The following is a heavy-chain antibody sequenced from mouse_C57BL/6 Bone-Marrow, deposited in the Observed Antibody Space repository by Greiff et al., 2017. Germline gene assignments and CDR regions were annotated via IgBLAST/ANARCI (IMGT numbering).Heavy chain of an antibody. Sequence: EVKVVESEGGLVQPGSSMKLSCTASGFTFSDYYMAWVRQVPEKGLEWVANINYDGSSTYYLASLKSRFIISRDNAKNILYLQMSSLKSEDTATYYCAREEDWDWFAYWGQGTLVTVSA. V-gene: IGHV5-16*01. J-gene: IGHJ3*01. D-gene: IGHD4-1*01. CDR2: INYDGSST. CDR3: AREEDWDWFAY. CDR1: GFTFSDYY.